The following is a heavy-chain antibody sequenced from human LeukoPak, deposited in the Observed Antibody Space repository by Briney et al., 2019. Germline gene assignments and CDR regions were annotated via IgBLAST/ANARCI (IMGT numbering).Heavy chain of an antibody. V-gene: IGHV4-39*01. J-gene: IGHJ5*02. Sequence: SETLSLTCTVSGGSILDSTYYWAWIRQPPGKGLEWIATIFYTRNTHYNPSLKSRVTMSVDTVKNQFSLNLNSVTAADTAVYYCARQSSGYYYGWFDPWGQGTLVIVSS. CDR3: ARQSSGYYYGWFDP. CDR1: GGSILDSTYY. CDR2: IFYTRNT. D-gene: IGHD3-22*01.